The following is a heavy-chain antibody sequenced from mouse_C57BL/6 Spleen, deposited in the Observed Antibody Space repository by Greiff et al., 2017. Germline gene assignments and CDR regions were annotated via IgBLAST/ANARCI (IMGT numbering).Heavy chain of an antibody. CDR3: ARGATVVGVDFDV. CDR2: IDPSDSYT. V-gene: IGHV1-69*01. J-gene: IGHJ1*03. CDR1: GYTFTSYW. D-gene: IGHD1-1*01. Sequence: QVQLQQPGAELVMPGASVKLSCKASGYTFTSYWMHWVNQRPGQGLEWIGEIDPSDSYTNYNQKFKGKSTLTVDKSSSTAYMQLSSLTSEDSAVYYCARGATVVGVDFDVWGTGTTVTVSS.